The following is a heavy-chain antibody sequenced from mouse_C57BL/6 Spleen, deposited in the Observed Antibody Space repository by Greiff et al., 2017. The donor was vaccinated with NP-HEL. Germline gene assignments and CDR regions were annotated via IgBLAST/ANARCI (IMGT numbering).Heavy chain of an antibody. V-gene: IGHV1-55*01. CDR3: ARGGGTPPFAY. J-gene: IGHJ3*01. D-gene: IGHD3-3*01. CDR2: IYPGSGST. CDR1: GYTFTSYW. Sequence: VQLQQPGAELVKPGASVKMSCKASGYTFTSYWITWVKQRPGQGLEWIGDIYPGSGSTNYNETFKSKATLTVDTSSSPAYMQHSSLTSADSAVYYCARGGGTPPFAYWGQGTLVTVSA.